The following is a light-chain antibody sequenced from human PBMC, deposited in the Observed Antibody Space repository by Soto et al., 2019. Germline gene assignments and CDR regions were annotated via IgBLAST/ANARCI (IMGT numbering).Light chain of an antibody. J-gene: IGLJ1*01. Sequence: QSALTQPASVSGSPGQSITISCTGTSSDVGGYNYVSWYQQHPGKAPKLMIYEVSNRPSGVSNRFSGSKSGNTASLTISGLQAVDEADYYCSSYTSSSTLVLGT. CDR3: SSYTSSSTLV. CDR2: EVS. V-gene: IGLV2-14*01. CDR1: SSDVGGYNY.